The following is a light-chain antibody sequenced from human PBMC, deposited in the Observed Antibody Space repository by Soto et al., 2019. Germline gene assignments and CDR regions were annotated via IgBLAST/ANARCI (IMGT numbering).Light chain of an antibody. CDR2: GAS. V-gene: IGKV3-15*01. CDR1: QSVSSN. Sequence: EIVMMQSPATLSVSPGERATLSCRASQSVSSNLAWYQQKPGQAPRLLIYGASTRATGIPARFSGSGSGTEFTLTISSLQSEDFAVYYCQQYKDWRTFGQGTNVDIK. J-gene: IGKJ1*01. CDR3: QQYKDWRT.